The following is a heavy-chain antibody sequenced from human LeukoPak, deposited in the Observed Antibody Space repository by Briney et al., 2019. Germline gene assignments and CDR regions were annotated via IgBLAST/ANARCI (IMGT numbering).Heavy chain of an antibody. D-gene: IGHD1-26*01. CDR1: GESLSKYY. Sequence: KPSETLSLTCAVYGESLSKYYWTWIRQSPGKGLEWIGEINHRGSTNQNPSLKSRVTLSVDASKHQFSLKLTSVTAADAAVYYCASSVGSTDYWGQGTLVTVSS. V-gene: IGHV4-34*01. CDR2: INHRGST. J-gene: IGHJ4*02. CDR3: ASSVGSTDY.